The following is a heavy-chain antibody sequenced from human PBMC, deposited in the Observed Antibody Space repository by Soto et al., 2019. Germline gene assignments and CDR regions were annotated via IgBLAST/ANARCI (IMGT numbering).Heavy chain of an antibody. D-gene: IGHD6-19*01. J-gene: IGHJ4*02. CDR3: ALTGKWLDEYYFDY. Sequence: ASVKVSCKASGYTFTSYAMHWVRPAPGQRLEWMGWINAGNGNTKYSQKFQGRVTITRDTSASTAYMELSSLRSEDTAVYYCALTGKWLDEYYFDYWGQGTLVTVSS. V-gene: IGHV1-3*01. CDR2: INAGNGNT. CDR1: GYTFTSYA.